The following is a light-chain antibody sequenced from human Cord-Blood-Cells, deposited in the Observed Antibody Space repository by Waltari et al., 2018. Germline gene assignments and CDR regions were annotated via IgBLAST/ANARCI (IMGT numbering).Light chain of an antibody. Sequence: QSALTQPRSVSGSPGQSVTIPCTGTSRDVGGYNYVSWYQQHPGKAPKLMIYDVSKRPSGVPDRFSGSKSGNTASLTISGLQAEDEADYYCCSYAGSYTYWVFGGGTKLTVL. V-gene: IGLV2-11*01. CDR3: CSYAGSYTYWV. J-gene: IGLJ3*02. CDR2: DVS. CDR1: SRDVGGYNY.